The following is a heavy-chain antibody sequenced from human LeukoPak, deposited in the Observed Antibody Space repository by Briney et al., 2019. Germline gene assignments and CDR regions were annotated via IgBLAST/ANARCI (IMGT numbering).Heavy chain of an antibody. D-gene: IGHD3-10*01. Sequence: SETLSLTCTVSSGSISTHYWNWLRQPPGKRLEWIGYIYNSGSTNYNPSLRSRVTMSVDTSRDQFFLRLSSVTAADTAIYYCASRPAGATWYGVFDYWSQGTLVTVSS. J-gene: IGHJ4*02. CDR3: ASRPAGATWYGVFDY. CDR1: SGSISTHY. V-gene: IGHV4-59*11. CDR2: IYNSGST.